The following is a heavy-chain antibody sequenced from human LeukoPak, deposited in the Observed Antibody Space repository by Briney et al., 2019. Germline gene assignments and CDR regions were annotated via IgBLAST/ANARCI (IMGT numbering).Heavy chain of an antibody. CDR1: GFTFSSYA. CDR2: ISGSDGST. V-gene: IGHV3-23*01. J-gene: IGHJ4*02. Sequence: GGSLRLSCAASGFTFSSYAMSWVRQAPGKGLEWVSAISGSDGSTYYADSVKGRFTISRDNSKNTLYLQMNRLRAEDTAVYYCAKSPTHWNPVDYWGQGTLVTVSS. D-gene: IGHD1-1*01. CDR3: AKSPTHWNPVDY.